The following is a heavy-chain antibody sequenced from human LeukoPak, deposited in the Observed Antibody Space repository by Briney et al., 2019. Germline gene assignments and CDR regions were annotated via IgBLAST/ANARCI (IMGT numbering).Heavy chain of an antibody. Sequence: GGSMRLSCAASGFIFDDYAMHWVRQAPGKGLEWVSGISWNSDSIDYANSVKGRFTISRDNAKNSLYLQMNSLRTEDMALYYCAKGGGGRLIYYYYMDVWGKGTTVTVSS. CDR1: GFIFDDYA. J-gene: IGHJ6*03. D-gene: IGHD3-16*01. V-gene: IGHV3-9*03. CDR3: AKGGGGRLIYYYYMDV. CDR2: ISWNSDSI.